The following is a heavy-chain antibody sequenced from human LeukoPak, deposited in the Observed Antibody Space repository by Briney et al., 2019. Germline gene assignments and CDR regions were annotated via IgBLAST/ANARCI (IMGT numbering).Heavy chain of an antibody. V-gene: IGHV3-74*01. Sequence: GGSLRLSCAASGFIFSSSWMHWVRQTPGKGLVWVSCINSDGNSPTYADSVKGRFTISRDNAKNTLSLQMNSLRAEDTAVYYCARDGGSYSPQDYWGQGTLVTVSS. CDR1: GFIFSSSW. CDR2: INSDGNSP. J-gene: IGHJ4*02. CDR3: ARDGGSYSPQDY. D-gene: IGHD1-26*01.